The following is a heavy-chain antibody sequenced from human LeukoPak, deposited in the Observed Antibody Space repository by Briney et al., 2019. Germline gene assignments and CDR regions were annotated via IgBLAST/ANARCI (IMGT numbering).Heavy chain of an antibody. CDR1: GYSFTSYW. CDR2: IYPADSDT. V-gene: IGHV5-51*01. CDR3: ARQVFEAEIQLSDAFDI. J-gene: IGHJ3*02. Sequence: GESLKISCKGSGYSFTSYWIGWVRQMPGKGLEWMGIIYPADSDTRYSPSFQGQVTISADKSINTAYLQWSSLKASDTAMSYCARQVFEAEIQLSDAFDIWGQGTMVTVSS. D-gene: IGHD5-18*01.